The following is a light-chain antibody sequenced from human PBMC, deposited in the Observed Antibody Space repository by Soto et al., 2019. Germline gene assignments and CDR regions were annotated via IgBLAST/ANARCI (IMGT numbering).Light chain of an antibody. Sequence: QLVLTQSPSASASLGASVKLTCTVSSGHSSYAIAWHQQQPEKGPRYLMKLNNDGSHSKGDGIPDRFSGSSSGAERYLTISSLQSEDEADYYCQTWGTGTWVFGGGTKLTVL. CDR1: SGHSSYA. CDR2: LNNDGSH. V-gene: IGLV4-69*01. CDR3: QTWGTGTWV. J-gene: IGLJ3*02.